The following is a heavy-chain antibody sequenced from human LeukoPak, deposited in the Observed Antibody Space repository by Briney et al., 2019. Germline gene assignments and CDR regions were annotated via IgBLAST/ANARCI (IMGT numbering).Heavy chain of an antibody. D-gene: IGHD3-16*02. V-gene: IGHV1-46*01. J-gene: IGHJ5*02. CDR3: ARGPLIGGDNWFDP. Sequence: ASVKVSCKASGYTFSSHYMHWVRQAPGQGLEWMGIINPSGTGTSYAQKFQGRVTMTRDTSTSTAYMELSSLRSDDTAVYYCARGPLIGGDNWFDPWGRGTLVTVSS. CDR1: GYTFSSHY. CDR2: INPSGTGT.